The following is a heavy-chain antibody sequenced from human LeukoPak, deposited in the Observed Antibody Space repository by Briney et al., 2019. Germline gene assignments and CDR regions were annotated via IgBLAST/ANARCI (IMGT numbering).Heavy chain of an antibody. CDR3: ARDSNYYDSSGYKSQTYYYGMDV. J-gene: IGHJ6*02. D-gene: IGHD3-22*01. V-gene: IGHV3-48*04. CDR1: GFTFSTYS. Sequence: GGSLRLSCVASGFTFSTYSMNWVRQAPGKGLEWVSYISYSSSTIYYADTVKGRFTISRDNAKNSLYLQMNSLRAEDTAVYYCARDSNYYDSSGYKSQTYYYGMDVWGQGTTVTVSS. CDR2: ISYSSSTI.